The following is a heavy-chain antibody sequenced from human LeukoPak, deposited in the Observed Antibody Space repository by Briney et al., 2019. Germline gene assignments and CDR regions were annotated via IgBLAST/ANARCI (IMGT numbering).Heavy chain of an antibody. V-gene: IGHV4-59*01. CDR1: GSSISSYY. Sequence: SETLSFTCTVSGSSISSYYWIWIRQPPGRGLEWLGYVYYSGSTNYNPSLKSRVTISVDTSKSQFSLNLSSVTAADTAVYYCARDVFSGYHDSWGQGTLVTVSS. J-gene: IGHJ4*02. CDR3: ARDVFSGYHDS. D-gene: IGHD3-22*01. CDR2: VYYSGST.